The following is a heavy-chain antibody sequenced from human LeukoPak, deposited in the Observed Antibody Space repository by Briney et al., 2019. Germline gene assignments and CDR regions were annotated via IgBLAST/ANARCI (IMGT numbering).Heavy chain of an antibody. D-gene: IGHD5-18*01. J-gene: IGHJ4*02. V-gene: IGHV3-23*01. CDR3: AKDWSAMVTYSPVY. Sequence: GGSLRLSCAASGFTFSSYSMNWVRQAPGKGLEWVSAISGSGGSTYYADSVKGRFTISRDNSNNTLYLQMNSLRAEDTAVYYCAKDWSAMVTYSPVYWGQGTLVTVSS. CDR1: GFTFSSYS. CDR2: ISGSGGST.